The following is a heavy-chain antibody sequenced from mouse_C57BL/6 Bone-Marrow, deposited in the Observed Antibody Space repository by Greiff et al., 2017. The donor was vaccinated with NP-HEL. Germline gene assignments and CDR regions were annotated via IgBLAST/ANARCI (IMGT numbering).Heavy chain of an antibody. Sequence: EVQLVESGPELVKPGASVKMSCKASGYTFTDYNMHWVKQSHGKSLEWIGYINPNNGGTSYNQKFKGKATLTVNKSSSTAYMELRSLTSEDSAVYYCARSFITTVVVDYWGQGTTLTVSS. CDR3: ARSFITTVVVDY. D-gene: IGHD1-1*01. CDR2: INPNNGGT. V-gene: IGHV1-22*01. J-gene: IGHJ2*01. CDR1: GYTFTDYN.